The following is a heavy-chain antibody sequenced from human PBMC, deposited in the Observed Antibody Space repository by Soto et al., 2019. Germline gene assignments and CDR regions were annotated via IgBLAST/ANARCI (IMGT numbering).Heavy chain of an antibody. Sequence: EVQLLESGGGLVQPGGSLRLSCAASGFTFSSYAMSWVRQAPGKGLEWVSAISGSGGSTYYADSVKGRFTISRDNSKNTLYLQMNSLRAEDTAVYYCAKLVSLYYDSSGYYYFDAFDIWGQGTMVTVSS. D-gene: IGHD3-22*01. CDR3: AKLVSLYYDSSGYYYFDAFDI. V-gene: IGHV3-23*01. CDR1: GFTFSSYA. J-gene: IGHJ3*02. CDR2: ISGSGGST.